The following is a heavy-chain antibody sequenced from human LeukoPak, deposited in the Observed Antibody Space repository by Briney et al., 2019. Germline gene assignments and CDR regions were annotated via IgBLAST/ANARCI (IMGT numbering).Heavy chain of an antibody. D-gene: IGHD3-10*01. V-gene: IGHV4-4*02. Sequence: PSGTLSLTCAVSGGSISSSNWWSWVRQPPGKGLEWIGSIYYSGSTYYNPSLKSRVTISVDTSKNQFSLKLSSVTAADTAVYYCARGPRSMLVRGKIHDYWGQGTLVTVSS. CDR1: GGSISSSNW. J-gene: IGHJ4*02. CDR2: IYYSGST. CDR3: ARGPRSMLVRGKIHDY.